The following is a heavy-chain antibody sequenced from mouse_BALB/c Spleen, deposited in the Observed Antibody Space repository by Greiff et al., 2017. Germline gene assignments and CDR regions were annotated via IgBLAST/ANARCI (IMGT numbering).Heavy chain of an antibody. CDR3: ARLYGYDGYFDY. Sequence: EVKLVESGGGLVKPGGSLKLSCAASGFTFSSYAMSWVRQTPEKRLEWVATISSGGSYTYYPDSVKGRFTISRDNAKNTLSLQMSSLRSEDTAMDDCARLYGYDGYFDYWGQGTTLTVSS. J-gene: IGHJ2*01. D-gene: IGHD2-2*01. CDR1: GFTFSSYA. CDR2: ISSGGSYT. V-gene: IGHV5-9-3*01.